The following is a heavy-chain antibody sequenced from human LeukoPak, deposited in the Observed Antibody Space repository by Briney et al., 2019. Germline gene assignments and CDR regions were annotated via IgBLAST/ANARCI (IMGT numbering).Heavy chain of an antibody. J-gene: IGHJ6*02. CDR2: IYYSGST. D-gene: IGHD4-17*01. Sequence: SQTLSLTCTVSGGSISSGDYYWSWIRQPPGKGLEWIGYIYYSGSTYYNPSLKSRVTISVDTSKDQFSLKLSSVTAADTAVYYCARARGSTVTTSRYYGMDVWGQGTTVTVSS. V-gene: IGHV4-30-4*01. CDR1: GGSISSGDYY. CDR3: ARARGSTVTTSRYYGMDV.